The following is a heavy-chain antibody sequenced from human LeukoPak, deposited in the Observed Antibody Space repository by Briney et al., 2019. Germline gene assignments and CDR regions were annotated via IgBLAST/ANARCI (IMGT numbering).Heavy chain of an antibody. V-gene: IGHV4-4*07. CDR1: GGSISSYY. CDR3: ARGGVPGAGNWFDP. J-gene: IGHJ5*02. Sequence: SETLSLTCTVSGGSISSYYWIWIGQPAGKGLEWIGRVYTSGATKYTPSLKSRVTMPVDTSKNQFSLKLSSVTAADTAVYYCARGGVPGAGNWFDPWGQGTLVTVSS. D-gene: IGHD2-2*01. CDR2: VYTSGAT.